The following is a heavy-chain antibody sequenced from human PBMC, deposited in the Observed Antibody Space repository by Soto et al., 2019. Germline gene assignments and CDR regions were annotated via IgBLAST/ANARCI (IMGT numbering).Heavy chain of an antibody. V-gene: IGHV3-33*01. J-gene: IGHJ6*02. CDR1: GFTFSSYG. CDR3: ARAGIAVAGYYYYGMDV. D-gene: IGHD6-19*01. Sequence: GGSLRLSCAASGFTFSSYGMHWVRQAPGKGLEWVAVIWYDGSNKYYADSVKGRFTISRDNSKNTLYLQMNSLRAEDTAVYYCARAGIAVAGYYYYGMDVWGQGTTVTVSS. CDR2: IWYDGSNK.